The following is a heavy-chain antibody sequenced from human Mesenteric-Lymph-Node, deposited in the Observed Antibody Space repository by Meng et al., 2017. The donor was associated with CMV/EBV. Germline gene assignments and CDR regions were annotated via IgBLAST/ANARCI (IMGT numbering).Heavy chain of an antibody. CDR3: ARDRGYDFWSGYYHYYYYGMDV. CDR1: GFTFSSYA. D-gene: IGHD3-3*01. V-gene: IGHV3-30-3*01. CDR2: ISYDGSNK. J-gene: IGHJ6*02. Sequence: GESLKISCAASGFTFSSYAMHWVRQAPGKGLEWVAVISYDGSNKYYADSVKGRFTISRDNSKNTLYLQMNSLRAEDTAVYYCARDRGYDFWSGYYHYYYYGMDVWGQGTTVTVSS.